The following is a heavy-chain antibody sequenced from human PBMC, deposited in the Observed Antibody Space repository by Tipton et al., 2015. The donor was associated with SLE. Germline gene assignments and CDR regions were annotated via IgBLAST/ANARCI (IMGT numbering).Heavy chain of an antibody. CDR1: GFSFSDYY. J-gene: IGHJ4*02. CDR2: ISSSGTTI. Sequence: SLRLSCAAFGFSFSDYYMNWIRQAPGKGLEWVSYISSSGTTIYYADSVKGRFTISRDNAKNSLYLQMNSLGAEDTAVYYCARDPGGYCTGGVCYYFDYWGQGTLVTVSS. CDR3: ARDPGGYCTGGVCYYFDY. V-gene: IGHV3-11*01. D-gene: IGHD2-8*02.